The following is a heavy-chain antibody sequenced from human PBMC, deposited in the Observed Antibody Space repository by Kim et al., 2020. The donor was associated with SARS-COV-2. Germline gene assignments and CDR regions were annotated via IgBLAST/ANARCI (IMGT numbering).Heavy chain of an antibody. CDR1: GYTFTSYY. CDR3: AREHVPYDSSGSVSAFDI. D-gene: IGHD3-22*01. CDR2: INPSGGST. Sequence: ASVKVSCKASGYTFTSYYMHWVRQAPGQGLEWMGIINPSGGSTSYAQKFQGRVTMTRDTSTSTVYMELSSLRSEDTAVYYCAREHVPYDSSGSVSAFDIWGQGTMVTVSS. J-gene: IGHJ3*02. V-gene: IGHV1-46*01.